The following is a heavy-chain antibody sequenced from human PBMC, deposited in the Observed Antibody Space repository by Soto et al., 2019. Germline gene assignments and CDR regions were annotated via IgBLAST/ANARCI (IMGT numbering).Heavy chain of an antibody. V-gene: IGHV4-59*01. J-gene: IGHJ6*02. Sequence: SETLSLTCTVSWGSISSYCWSWIRQPPWKGLEWVVYIYYSGSTNYNPSLKSRVTISVDTSQNQFSLKLSSVTAADTAVYYCARSFALGRDYGDYYYYYRMEVWGQGTTVTVSS. CDR1: WGSISSYC. CDR2: IYYSGST. D-gene: IGHD4-17*01. CDR3: ARSFALGRDYGDYYYYYRMEV.